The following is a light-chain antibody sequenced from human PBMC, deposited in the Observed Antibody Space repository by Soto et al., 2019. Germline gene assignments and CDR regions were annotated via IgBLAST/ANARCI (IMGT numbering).Light chain of an antibody. J-gene: IGLJ2*01. CDR1: SSDIGGYDF. CDR3: SSYTSSNTLV. CDR2: DVS. Sequence: QSVLTQPASVSGSPGQSITISCTGTSSDIGGYDFVSWYQQHPGKVPKLMIYDVSNRPSGVSNRFSGSKSGNTASLTISGLQAEDEADYYCSSYTSSNTLVFGGGTQLTVL. V-gene: IGLV2-14*03.